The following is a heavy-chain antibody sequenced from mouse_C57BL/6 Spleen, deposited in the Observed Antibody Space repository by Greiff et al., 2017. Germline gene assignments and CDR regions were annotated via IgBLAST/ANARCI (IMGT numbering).Heavy chain of an antibody. V-gene: IGHV7-3*01. CDR2: IRNKANGSTT. D-gene: IGHD3-1*01. CDR3: ARYGVWGYYFDY. Sequence: EVQLVESGGGLVQPGGSLSLSCAASGFTFTDHYMSWVRQPPGKALELVGFIRNKANGSTTEDIESVKGRFTISRYNSQSILYLQMNALRAKDSATYYCARYGVWGYYFDYWRQGTTRTVSS. CDR1: GFTFTDHY. J-gene: IGHJ2*01.